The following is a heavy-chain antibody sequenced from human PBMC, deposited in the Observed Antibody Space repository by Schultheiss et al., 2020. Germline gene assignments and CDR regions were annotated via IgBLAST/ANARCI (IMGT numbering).Heavy chain of an antibody. CDR1: GFTFGDYA. J-gene: IGHJ6*02. CDR2: IKQDGSEK. Sequence: GGSLRLSCTASGFTFGDYAMSWFRQAPGKGLEWVANIKQDGSEKYYVDSVKGRFTISRDNSKNTLYLQMNSLRAEDTAVYYCARDRGIAVAGTRLELYYYYGMDVWGQGTTVTVSS. CDR3: ARDRGIAVAGTRLELYYYYGMDV. D-gene: IGHD6-19*01. V-gene: IGHV3-7*01.